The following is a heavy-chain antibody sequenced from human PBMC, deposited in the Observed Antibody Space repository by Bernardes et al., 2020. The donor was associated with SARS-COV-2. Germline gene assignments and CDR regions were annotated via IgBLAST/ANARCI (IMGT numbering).Heavy chain of an antibody. CDR2: INYDGST. Sequence: SETLSLTCAVYGGSFSGYYWSWIRQPPGKGLEWIGQINYDGSTYYNPSLKSRVTISVDTSKNQFSLKLNSVTAADTAVYYCARPGTCTGTNCLDWYFDLWGRGTLVTVSS. J-gene: IGHJ2*01. V-gene: IGHV4-34*01. CDR3: ARPGTCTGTNCLDWYFDL. CDR1: GGSFSGYY. D-gene: IGHD2-2*01.